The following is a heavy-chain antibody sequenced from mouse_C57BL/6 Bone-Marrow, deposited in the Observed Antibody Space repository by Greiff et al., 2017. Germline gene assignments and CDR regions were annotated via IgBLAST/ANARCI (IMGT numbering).Heavy chain of an antibody. CDR1: GYTFTDYY. J-gene: IGHJ2*01. CDR2: INPYNGGT. V-gene: IGHV1-19*01. CDR3: ARKGATEAAGLDY. D-gene: IGHD3-1*01. Sequence: VQLKQSGPVLVKPGASVKMSCKASGYTFTDYYMNWVKQSHGKSLEWIGVINPYNGGTSYNQKFKGKATLTVDKSSSTAYIELNSLTSEDSAVYYGARKGATEAAGLDYWGQGTTLTVSS.